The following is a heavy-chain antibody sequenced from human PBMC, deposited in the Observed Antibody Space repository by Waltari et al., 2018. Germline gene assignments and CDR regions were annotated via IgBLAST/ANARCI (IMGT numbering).Heavy chain of an antibody. CDR1: GFTFDDYA. V-gene: IGHV3-9*01. CDR2: ISWNSGSI. Sequence: EVQLVESGGGLVQPGRSLRLSCAASGFTFDDYAMHWVRQAPGKGLEWVSGISWNSGSIGYAVSLKCRFTISRDNAKNSLYLQMNSLRAEDTALYYCAKEPQTAREGAGAFDIWGQGTMVTVSS. CDR3: AKEPQTAREGAGAFDI. D-gene: IGHD1-26*01. J-gene: IGHJ3*02.